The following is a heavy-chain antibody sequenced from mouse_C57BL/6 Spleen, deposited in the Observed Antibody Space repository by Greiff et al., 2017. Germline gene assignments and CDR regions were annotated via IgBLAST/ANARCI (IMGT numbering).Heavy chain of an antibody. J-gene: IGHJ3*01. CDR2: IRNKANNHAT. Sequence: EVQRVESGGGLVQPGGSMKLSCAASGFTFSDAWMDWVRQSPEKGLEWVAEIRNKANNHATYYAESVKGRFTISRDDSKSSVYLQMNSLRAEDTGIYYCTRLTGTWFAYWGQGTLVTVSA. D-gene: IGHD4-1*01. CDR3: TRLTGTWFAY. CDR1: GFTFSDAW. V-gene: IGHV6-6*01.